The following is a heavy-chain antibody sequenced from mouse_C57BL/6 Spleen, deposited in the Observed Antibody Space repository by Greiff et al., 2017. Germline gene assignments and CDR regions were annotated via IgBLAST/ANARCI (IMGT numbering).Heavy chain of an antibody. V-gene: IGHV1-5*01. J-gene: IGHJ2*01. Sequence: EVQLQQSGTVLARPGASVKMSCKTSGYTFTSYWMHWVKQRPGQGLEWIGAIYPGNSDTSYNQKFKGKAKLTAVTSASTAYMELSSLTNEDSAVYYCTRSYGYDDGDFDYWGQGTTLTVSS. CDR2: IYPGNSDT. CDR3: TRSYGYDDGDFDY. D-gene: IGHD2-2*01. CDR1: GYTFTSYW.